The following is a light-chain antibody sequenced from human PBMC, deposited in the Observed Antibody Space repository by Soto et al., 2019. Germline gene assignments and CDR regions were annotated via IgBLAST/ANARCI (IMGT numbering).Light chain of an antibody. J-gene: IGKJ2*01. CDR1: QSVSSSY. CDR2: GAS. V-gene: IGKV3-20*01. Sequence: ESVLTQSPGTLSLSPGERATLSCRASQSVSSSYLAWYQQKPGQAPRLLIYGASSSATGIPDRFSGSGSGTDFTLTISRLEAEDVAVYYCQQYGSSPPYTFGQGTKLEIK. CDR3: QQYGSSPPYT.